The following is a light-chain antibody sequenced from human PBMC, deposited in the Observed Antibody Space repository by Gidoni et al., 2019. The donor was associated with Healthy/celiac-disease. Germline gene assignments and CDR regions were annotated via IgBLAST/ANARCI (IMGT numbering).Light chain of an antibody. CDR3: QQYNSYSRT. V-gene: IGKV1-5*01. Sequence: DIQMTQSPSTLSASVGDRVTITCRASQSISSWLAWYQQKPGKAPKLLIYDSSSLESGVPSRFSGSGSGTEFPLTISLLHPDDFATYYCQQYNSYSRTFGQGTKVEIK. CDR2: DSS. J-gene: IGKJ1*01. CDR1: QSISSW.